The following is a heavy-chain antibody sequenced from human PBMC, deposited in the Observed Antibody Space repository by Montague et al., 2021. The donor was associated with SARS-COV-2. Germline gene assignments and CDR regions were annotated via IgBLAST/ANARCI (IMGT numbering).Heavy chain of an antibody. CDR2: IYTSGRT. V-gene: IGHV4-4*07. J-gene: IGHJ6*02. CDR3: ARVRYYGSGTSLGMDV. D-gene: IGHD3-10*01. Sequence: SETLSLTCGVSGGSINSYYWSWIRQPAGKGLEWIGRIYTSGRTNHSPPLKSRVTISVDTSRNHLSLKLSSVTAADTAVYYCARVRYYGSGTSLGMDVWGQGTTVTVSS. CDR1: GGSINSYY.